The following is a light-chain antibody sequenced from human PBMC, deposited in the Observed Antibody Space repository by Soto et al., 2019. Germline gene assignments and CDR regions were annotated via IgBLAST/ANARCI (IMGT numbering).Light chain of an antibody. CDR3: QQYGTSPAT. V-gene: IGKV3-20*01. CDR2: GAS. J-gene: IGKJ1*01. CDR1: QSVSSNF. Sequence: EIVVTQSPATLSLSPGERATLSCSSSQSVSSNFLAWYPQRPAQAPRLLIHGASTRATGITDRFSGSVSGTDFTLIISGLEPEDFAVYYCQQYGTSPATFGQGTKGDI.